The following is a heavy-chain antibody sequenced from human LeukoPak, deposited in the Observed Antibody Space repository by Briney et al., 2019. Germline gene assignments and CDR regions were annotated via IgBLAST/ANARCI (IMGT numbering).Heavy chain of an antibody. CDR1: GFTFSNNA. V-gene: IGHV3-23*01. CDR3: AKVPYSDYGSGRPPFMDV. D-gene: IGHD3-10*01. CDR2: ISNTGSDT. J-gene: IGHJ6*02. Sequence: PGGSLRLSCAASGFTFSNNAMSWVRQAPGKGLEWVSTISNTGSDTYYADSVKGRFTISRDNSENTLYLQMNNLRAEDTAIHYCAKVPYSDYGSGRPPFMDVWGQGTTVAVSS.